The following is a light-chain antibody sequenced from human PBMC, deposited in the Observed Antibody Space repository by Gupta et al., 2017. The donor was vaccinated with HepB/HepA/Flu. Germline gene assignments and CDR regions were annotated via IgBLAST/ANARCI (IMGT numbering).Light chain of an antibody. CDR2: AAS. Sequence: DIQLTQSPSFLSASVGDRVTITCRASQGISSYLAWYQQKPGKAPKLLIYAASTMQSAVPSRFSGSGSCTEFTLTISSLQPADFATYYCQQLYGYPITFGQGTRVEIK. CDR3: QQLYGYPIT. V-gene: IGKV1-9*01. CDR1: QGISSY. J-gene: IGKJ5*01.